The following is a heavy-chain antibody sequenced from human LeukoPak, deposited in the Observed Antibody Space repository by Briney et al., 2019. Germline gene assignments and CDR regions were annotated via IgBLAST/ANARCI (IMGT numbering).Heavy chain of an antibody. Sequence: GGSLRLSCAASGFTFSTYDMNWVRQAPGKGLEWVSFISSSSSYIYYADPVKGRFTISRDNAKNSLFLQMNSLRAEDTAVYYCARVRSAYEIDYWGQGTLVTVSS. D-gene: IGHD5-12*01. CDR3: ARVRSAYEIDY. V-gene: IGHV3-21*01. CDR2: ISSSSSYI. J-gene: IGHJ4*02. CDR1: GFTFSTYD.